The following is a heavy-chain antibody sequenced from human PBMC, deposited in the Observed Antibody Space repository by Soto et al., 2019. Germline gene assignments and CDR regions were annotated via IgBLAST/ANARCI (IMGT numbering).Heavy chain of an antibody. J-gene: IGHJ3*02. CDR1: GGSLSGYY. Sequence: PSETLSLTCAVYGGSLSGYYWSWIRQPPGKGLEWIGEINHSGSTNYNPSLKSRVTISVDTSKNQFSLKLSSVTAADTAVYYCARGSSWYVSFDIWGQGTMV. CDR3: ARGSSWYVSFDI. D-gene: IGHD6-13*01. CDR2: INHSGST. V-gene: IGHV4-34*01.